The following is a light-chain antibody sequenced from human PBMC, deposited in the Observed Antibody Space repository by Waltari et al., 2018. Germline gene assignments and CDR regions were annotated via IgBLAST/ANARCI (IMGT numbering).Light chain of an antibody. CDR3: QSFDNSLSGWV. Sequence: QSAVTQPPSVSGAPGQSVTISCPATSPNLGAGNYVHWSQQLHGKAPKLLISSNRVRPSGVPELFSGSKSGSSASLAITGLQAEDEADYYCQSFDNSLSGWVFGGGTKVTVL. V-gene: IGLV1-40*01. J-gene: IGLJ3*02. CDR2: SNR. CDR1: SPNLGAGNY.